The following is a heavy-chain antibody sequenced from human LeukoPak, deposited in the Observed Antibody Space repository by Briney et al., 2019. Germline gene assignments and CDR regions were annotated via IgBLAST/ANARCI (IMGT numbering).Heavy chain of an antibody. CDR1: GYSISSGYY. J-gene: IGHJ5*02. Sequence: SETLSLTCTVSGYSISSGYYWGWIRQPPGKGLEWIGSIYHSGSTYYNPSLKSRVTMSVDTSKNQFSLKLSSVTAADTAVYYCARDIHLYNWFDPWGQGTLVTVSS. V-gene: IGHV4-38-2*02. CDR3: ARDIHLYNWFDP. CDR2: IYHSGST.